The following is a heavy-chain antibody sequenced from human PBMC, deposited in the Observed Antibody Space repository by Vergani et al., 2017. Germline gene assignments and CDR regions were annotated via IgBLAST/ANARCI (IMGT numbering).Heavy chain of an antibody. D-gene: IGHD6-13*01. CDR2: IIPILGIA. V-gene: IGHV1-69*08. CDR1: GGTFSSYT. CDR3: ARDGSSWYRTDAFDI. J-gene: IGHJ3*02. Sequence: QVQLVQSGAEVKKPGSSVKVSCKASGGTFSSYTISWVRQAPGQGLEWMGRIIPILGIANYAQKFQGRVTITADKSTSTAYMELSRLRSDDTAVYYCARDGSSWYRTDAFDIWGQGTMVTVSS.